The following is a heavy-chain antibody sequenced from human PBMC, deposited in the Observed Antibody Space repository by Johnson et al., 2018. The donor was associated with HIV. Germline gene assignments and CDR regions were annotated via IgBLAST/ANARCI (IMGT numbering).Heavy chain of an antibody. Sequence: VQLVESGGGVVRPGGSLRLSCAASGFTFDDYGMSWVRQAPGKGLEWVSGINWNSGSIGYADSVKGRFTISRDNAKNSLYLQMNSLRAEDTALYYCAKDHDYYDSSGSILGAFDIWGQGTMVTVSS. CDR1: GFTFDDYG. CDR2: INWNSGSI. J-gene: IGHJ3*02. CDR3: AKDHDYYDSSGSILGAFDI. V-gene: IGHV3-20*04. D-gene: IGHD3-22*01.